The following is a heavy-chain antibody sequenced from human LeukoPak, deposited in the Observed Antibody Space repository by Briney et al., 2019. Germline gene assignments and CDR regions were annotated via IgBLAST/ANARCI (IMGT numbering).Heavy chain of an antibody. CDR3: TTDLGDYGDYIRA. CDR2: IRSDGNNK. J-gene: IGHJ4*02. V-gene: IGHV3-30*02. Sequence: HPGGSLRLSCAASGFTFSGFAMHWVRQAPGKGLEWVAFIRSDGNNKYYADSVKGRFTMSRDNSKNTLYLQMNSLKIEDTAVYYCTTDLGDYGDYIRAWGQGTLVTVSS. D-gene: IGHD4-17*01. CDR1: GFTFSGFA.